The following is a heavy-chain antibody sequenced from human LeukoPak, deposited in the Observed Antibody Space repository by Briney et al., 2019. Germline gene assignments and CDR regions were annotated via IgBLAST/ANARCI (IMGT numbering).Heavy chain of an antibody. CDR2: INLSGGST. V-gene: IGHV1-46*01. J-gene: IGHJ5*02. D-gene: IGHD3-22*01. CDR3: ARGLGVVVITSPFSWFDP. CDR1: GYTFTSYY. Sequence: GASVKVSCKASGYTFTSYYMHWVRQAPGQGLEWMGIINLSGGSTSYAQKFQGRVTMTRDTSTSTVYMELSSLRSEDTAVYYCARGLGVVVITSPFSWFDPWGQGTLVTVSS.